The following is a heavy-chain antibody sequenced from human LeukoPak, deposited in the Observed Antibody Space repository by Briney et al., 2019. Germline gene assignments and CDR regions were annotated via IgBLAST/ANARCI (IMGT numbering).Heavy chain of an antibody. CDR1: GYTFTSYD. Sequence: ASVKVSCKASGYTFTSYDINWVRQATGQGLEWMGWMNPNSGNTGYAQKFQGRVTMTRNTSISTAYMELSSLRSEDTAVYYCARVGIAVAGARRYYYYYGMDVWGQGTTVTVSS. V-gene: IGHV1-8*01. J-gene: IGHJ6*02. D-gene: IGHD6-19*01. CDR2: MNPNSGNT. CDR3: ARVGIAVAGARRYYYYYGMDV.